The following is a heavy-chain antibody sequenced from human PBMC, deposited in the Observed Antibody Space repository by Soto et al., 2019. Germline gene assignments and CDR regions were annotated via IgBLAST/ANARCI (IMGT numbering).Heavy chain of an antibody. V-gene: IGHV4-4*02. CDR3: ARVQFGENRWLRFLYYFDY. J-gene: IGHJ4*02. CDR2: IYHSGST. CDR1: SGSISSSNW. Sequence: SETLSLTCAVSSGSISSSNWWSWVRQPPGKGLEWIGEIYHSGSTNYNPSLKSRVTISVAKSKNQFSLKLSSVTAADTAVYYCARVQFGENRWLRFLYYFDYWGQGTLVTVSS. D-gene: IGHD5-12*01.